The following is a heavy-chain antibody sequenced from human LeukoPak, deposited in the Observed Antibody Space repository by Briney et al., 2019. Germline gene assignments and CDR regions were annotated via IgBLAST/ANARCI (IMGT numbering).Heavy chain of an antibody. CDR2: ISRGSTDI. Sequence: GGPLRLSCAPSVFTFSSYSMSCVREAPGKGRVWVSYISRGSTDIYHADSVKGRFTISRDNAKNSLYLQMNNLRAEDTAIYYCAKDLPAAVDWGQGTLVTVSS. V-gene: IGHV3-21*01. CDR1: VFTFSSYS. J-gene: IGHJ4*02. CDR3: AKDLPAAVD. D-gene: IGHD2-2*01.